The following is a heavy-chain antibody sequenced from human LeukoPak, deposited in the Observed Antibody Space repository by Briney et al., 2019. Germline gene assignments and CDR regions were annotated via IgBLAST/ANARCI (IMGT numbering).Heavy chain of an antibody. Sequence: LGESLKISCKGSGYSFTSYWIGWVRQMPGKGLEWMGIIYPGGSDTRYSPSFQGQVTISADKSISTAYLQWSSLKASDTAMYYCARRLVPYSSSWYGPDWFDPWGQGTLVTVSS. CDR1: GYSFTSYW. CDR3: ARRLVPYSSSWYGPDWFDP. V-gene: IGHV5-51*01. D-gene: IGHD6-13*01. J-gene: IGHJ5*02. CDR2: IYPGGSDT.